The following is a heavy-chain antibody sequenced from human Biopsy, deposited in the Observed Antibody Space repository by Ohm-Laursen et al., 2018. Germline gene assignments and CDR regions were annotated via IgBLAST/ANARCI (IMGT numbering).Heavy chain of an antibody. CDR3: STMATF. CDR1: DFTFSGYA. V-gene: IGHV3-15*07. J-gene: IGHJ4*02. D-gene: IGHD3-16*01. Sequence: GSLRLSCSAPDFTFSGYAMNWVRQAPGKGLEWVGRIKSESDGGTTDYAGPVTGRFTISRDDSKNTLYVQMNSLKTEDTAVYYCSTMATFWGQGTLVTVSS. CDR2: IKSESDGGTT.